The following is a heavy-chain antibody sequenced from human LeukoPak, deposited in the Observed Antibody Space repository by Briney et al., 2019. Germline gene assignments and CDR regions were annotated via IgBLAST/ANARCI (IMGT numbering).Heavy chain of an antibody. D-gene: IGHD5-12*01. J-gene: IGHJ2*01. CDR2: ISGSGGST. CDR3: AKKTSVFVEWLGTPNWYFDL. Sequence: PGGSLRLSCAASGFTFSSYAMSWVRQAPGKGLEGVSAISGSGGSTYYADSVKGRFTISRNNSKNTLYLQMNSLRAEDTAVYYCAKKTSVFVEWLGTPNWYFDLWGRGTLVTVSS. CDR1: GFTFSSYA. V-gene: IGHV3-23*01.